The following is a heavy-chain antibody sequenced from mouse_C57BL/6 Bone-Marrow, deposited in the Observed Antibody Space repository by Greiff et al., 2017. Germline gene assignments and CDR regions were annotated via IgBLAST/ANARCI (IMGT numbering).Heavy chain of an antibody. Sequence: EVQGVESGGDLVKPGGSLKLSCAASGFTFSSYGMSWVRQTPDKRLEWVATISSGGSYTYYPDSVKGRFTISSANAKNTLYLQMSSLKAEEPAMYYCARRIYYGYGGPFYAMDYWGQGTSVTVSS. D-gene: IGHD2-2*01. CDR1: GFTFSSYG. CDR3: ARRIYYGYGGPFYAMDY. J-gene: IGHJ4*01. CDR2: ISSGGSYT. V-gene: IGHV5-6*01.